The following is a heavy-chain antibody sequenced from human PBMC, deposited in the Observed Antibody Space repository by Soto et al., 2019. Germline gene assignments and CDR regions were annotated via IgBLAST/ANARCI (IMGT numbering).Heavy chain of an antibody. CDR3: AKDLADFDWQSQSYGMDV. Sequence: QVQLVESGGGVVQPGRSLRLSCAASGFTCNTFGLHWVRQVPGKGLQWVAVISYDGRNKYYADSVKGRFTISRDNSKNTLYLQMNSLRPEDTAVYYCAKDLADFDWQSQSYGMDVWGQGTTVTVSS. CDR2: ISYDGRNK. V-gene: IGHV3-30*18. J-gene: IGHJ6*02. D-gene: IGHD3-9*01. CDR1: GFTCNTFG.